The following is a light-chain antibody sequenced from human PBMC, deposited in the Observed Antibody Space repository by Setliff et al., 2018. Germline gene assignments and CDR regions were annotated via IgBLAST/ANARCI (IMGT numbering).Light chain of an antibody. CDR3: SSYTSSSTRV. CDR2: EVS. CDR1: SSDVGYYNY. V-gene: IGLV2-14*01. J-gene: IGLJ1*01. Sequence: QSVLAQPASVSGSPGQSITISCTGTSSDVGYYNYVSWYQQHPGKAPKLMIYEVSNRPSGVSNRFSGSKSGNTASLTISGLQAGDEADYYCSSYTSSSTRVFGTGTQLTVL.